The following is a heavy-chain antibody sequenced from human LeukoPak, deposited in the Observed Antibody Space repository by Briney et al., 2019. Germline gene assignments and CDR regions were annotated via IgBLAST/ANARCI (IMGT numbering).Heavy chain of an antibody. J-gene: IGHJ3*02. V-gene: IGHV3-30*18. CDR2: ISYDGSKK. CDR3: ANFDGSTQAFQI. Sequence: PGGSLRLSCAASGFTFSSYGMHWVRQAPGKGLEWVAVISYDGSKKYYADSVKGRFSVYRDNSNYTLYMELNSLRAEDTALYSCANFDGSTQAFQIWGQGTMVTVSS. D-gene: IGHD3-9*01. CDR1: GFTFSSYG.